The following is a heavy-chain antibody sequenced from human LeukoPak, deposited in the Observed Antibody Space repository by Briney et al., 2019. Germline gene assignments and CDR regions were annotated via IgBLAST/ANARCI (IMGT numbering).Heavy chain of an antibody. CDR2: INTNTGNP. V-gene: IGHV7-4-1*02. CDR1: GYTFTSYA. Sequence: ASVKVSCKASGYTFTSYAMNWVRQAPGQGLEWMGWINTNTGNPTYAQGFTGRFVFSLDTSVSTAYLQISSLKAEDTAVYYCAREWESKGYYYGMDVWGQGTTVTVSS. CDR3: AREWESKGYYYGMDV. J-gene: IGHJ6*02. D-gene: IGHD1-26*01.